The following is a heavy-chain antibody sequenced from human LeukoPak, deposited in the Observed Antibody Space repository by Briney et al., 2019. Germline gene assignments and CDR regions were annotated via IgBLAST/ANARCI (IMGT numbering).Heavy chain of an antibody. Sequence: PGGSLRLSCEVSGFTFDDYGMNWVRQPPGKGLEWISDINWNGGSTSYAASVRGRFTVSRDKAKSLLYLQMTSLRVEDTALYYCARRKDFADFGSAYYPLDHWGQGTLVTVS. V-gene: IGHV3-20*04. CDR1: GFTFDDYG. CDR3: ARRKDFADFGSAYYPLDH. J-gene: IGHJ5*02. CDR2: INWNGGST. D-gene: IGHD3-3*01.